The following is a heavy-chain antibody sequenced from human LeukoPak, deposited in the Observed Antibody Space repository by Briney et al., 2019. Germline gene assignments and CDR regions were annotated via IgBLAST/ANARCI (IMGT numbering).Heavy chain of an antibody. CDR2: ISAYNGNT. V-gene: IGHV1-18*01. Sequence: ASVKVSCKASGDTFTSYGISWVRQAPGQGLEWMGWISAYNGNTNYAQKLQGRVTMTTDTSTSTAYMELRSLRSDDTAVYYCALYSSGWTPTGFDPWGQGTLVTVSS. CDR1: GDTFTSYG. J-gene: IGHJ5*02. CDR3: ALYSSGWTPTGFDP. D-gene: IGHD6-19*01.